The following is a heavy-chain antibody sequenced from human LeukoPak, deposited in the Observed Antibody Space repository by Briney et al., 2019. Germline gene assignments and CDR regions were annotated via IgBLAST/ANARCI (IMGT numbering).Heavy chain of an antibody. D-gene: IGHD2-15*01. J-gene: IGHJ4*02. CDR2: ISGSTTDI. Sequence: GGSLRLSCAASGFTFTAYTINWVRQAPGKGLEWVSYISGSTTDIYYADSVKGRFTISRDNSKNTLYLQMNSLRPEDTAVYYCARDLHCSGGSCYSGLHYWGQGTLVTVSS. CDR3: ARDLHCSGGSCYSGLHY. CDR1: GFTFTAYT. V-gene: IGHV3-21*01.